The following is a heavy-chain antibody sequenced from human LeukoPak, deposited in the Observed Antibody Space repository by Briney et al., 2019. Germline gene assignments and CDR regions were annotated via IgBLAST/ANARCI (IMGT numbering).Heavy chain of an antibody. D-gene: IGHD3-3*01. Sequence: TSETLSLTCTVSGGSISGYYWSWIRQAPGKGLEWIGYVHYNGRPNYNASLKSRVTISVDASKNQFSLKVSFVSAADTAVYYCARTTFWSGRSPDYHHCYMDVWGKGTTVTVSS. CDR3: ARTTFWSGRSPDYHHCYMDV. J-gene: IGHJ6*03. V-gene: IGHV4-59*01. CDR1: GGSISGYY. CDR2: VHYNGRP.